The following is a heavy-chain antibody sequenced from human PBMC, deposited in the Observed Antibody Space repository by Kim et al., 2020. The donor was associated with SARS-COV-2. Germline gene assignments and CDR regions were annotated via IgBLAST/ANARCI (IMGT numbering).Heavy chain of an antibody. Sequence: ASVKVSCKASGYTFTGYYMHWVRQAPGQGLEWMGWINPNSGGTNYAQKFQGWVTMTRDTSISTAYMELSRLRSDDTAVYYCARAYGSGRSYFDYWGQGTLVTVSS. D-gene: IGHD3-10*01. CDR2: INPNSGGT. CDR1: GYTFTGYY. V-gene: IGHV1-2*04. J-gene: IGHJ4*02. CDR3: ARAYGSGRSYFDY.